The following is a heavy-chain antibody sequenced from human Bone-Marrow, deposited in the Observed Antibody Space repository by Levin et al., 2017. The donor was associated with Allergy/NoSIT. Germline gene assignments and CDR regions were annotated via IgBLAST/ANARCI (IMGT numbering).Heavy chain of an antibody. J-gene: IGHJ5*02. V-gene: IGHV3-74*01. CDR2: INTDGTTT. Sequence: LTGGSLRLSCAASGFTFSIYWMHWVRQAPGRGLEWVARINTDGTTTNYAGSVRGQFTISRDNAENMVYLQMNSLRGEDTAVYYCSGTLTPTSRFDPWGQGTRVTVSS. CDR3: SGTLTPTSRFDP. CDR1: GFTFSIYW.